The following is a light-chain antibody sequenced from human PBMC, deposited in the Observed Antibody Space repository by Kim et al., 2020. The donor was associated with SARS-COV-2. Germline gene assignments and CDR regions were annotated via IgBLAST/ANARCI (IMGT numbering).Light chain of an antibody. CDR1: SSAVGGYNY. Sequence: GESNTNSSPGTSSAVGGYNYFSCYQQHPGTAPKLMICDVGYRPSGVSNRFAGSKSGNTASLTISGLQAEDEADYYCSSYTSSSTVVFGGGTKLTVL. CDR2: DVG. J-gene: IGLJ2*01. V-gene: IGLV2-14*03. CDR3: SSYTSSSTVV.